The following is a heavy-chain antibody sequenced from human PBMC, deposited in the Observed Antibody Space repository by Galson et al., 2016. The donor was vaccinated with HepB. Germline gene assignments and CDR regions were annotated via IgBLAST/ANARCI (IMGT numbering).Heavy chain of an antibody. Sequence: SLRLSCAVSGFTFSGFDMHWVRQAPGKGPEWVARISFDGRKQDYTSSVKGRFTISRENSGNTLYLQMHNLRAEDTAVHFCARDYSYGTTWPFFDKSGQGTLVTVSS. CDR2: ISFDGRKQ. V-gene: IGHV3-30*03. CDR1: GFTFSGFD. J-gene: IGHJ4*02. D-gene: IGHD1-14*01. CDR3: ARDYSYGTTWPFFDK.